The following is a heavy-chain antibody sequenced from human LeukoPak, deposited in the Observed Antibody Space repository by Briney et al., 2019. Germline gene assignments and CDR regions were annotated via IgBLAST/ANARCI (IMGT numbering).Heavy chain of an antibody. D-gene: IGHD3-10*01. J-gene: IGHJ4*02. CDR1: GYTFTGYY. CDR2: INPNSGGT. Sequence: ASVKVSCKASGYTFTGYYMHWVRQAPGQGLEWMGWINPNSGGTNHAQKFQGRVTMTRDTPISTAYMELSRLRSDDTAVYYCARDRPLDADDYYGFYYFDYWDQGTLVTVSS. CDR3: ARDRPLDADDYYGFYYFDY. V-gene: IGHV1-2*02.